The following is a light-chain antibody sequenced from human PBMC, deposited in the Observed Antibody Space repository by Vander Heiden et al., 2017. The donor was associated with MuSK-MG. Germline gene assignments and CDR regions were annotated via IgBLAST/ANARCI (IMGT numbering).Light chain of an antibody. CDR2: GNS. Sequence: QSVLPQPPSVSGAPGPRVTISCTGSRSNIGAGYDVHWYQQLPGTAPKLLIYGNSNRPSGVPDRFSGSKSGTSASLAITGLQAEDEADYYCQSYDSSLSVVFGGGTKLTVL. CDR1: RSNIGAGYD. CDR3: QSYDSSLSVV. J-gene: IGLJ2*01. V-gene: IGLV1-40*01.